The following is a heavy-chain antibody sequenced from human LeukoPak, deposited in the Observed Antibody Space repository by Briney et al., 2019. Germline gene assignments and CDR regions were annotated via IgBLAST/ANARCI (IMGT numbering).Heavy chain of an antibody. CDR3: AKDSSSGSSYYFHGMEV. D-gene: IGHD3-10*01. CDR1: GFNLSSYG. Sequence: GGSLRLSCTASGFNLSSYGVHWVRQAPGKGLEWVAVISYDGSNKYYGDSVKGRFTISRDNSKNTLYLQVNSVRIDDTAVYYCAKDSSSGSSYYFHGMEVWGLGTTVTVSS. J-gene: IGHJ6*02. CDR2: ISYDGSNK. V-gene: IGHV3-30*18.